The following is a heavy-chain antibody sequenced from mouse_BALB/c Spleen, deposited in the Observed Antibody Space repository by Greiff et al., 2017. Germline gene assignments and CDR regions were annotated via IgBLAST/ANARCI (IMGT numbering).Heavy chain of an antibody. D-gene: IGHD3-1*01. Sequence: EVNVVESGGDLVKPGGSLKLSCAASGFTFSSYGMSWVRQTPDKRLEWVATISSGGSYTYYPDSVKGRFTISRDNAKNTLYLQMSSLKSEDTAMYYCAREKVGEGFAYWGQGTLVTVSA. J-gene: IGHJ3*01. CDR1: GFTFSSYG. CDR3: AREKVGEGFAY. CDR2: ISSGGSYT. V-gene: IGHV5-6*01.